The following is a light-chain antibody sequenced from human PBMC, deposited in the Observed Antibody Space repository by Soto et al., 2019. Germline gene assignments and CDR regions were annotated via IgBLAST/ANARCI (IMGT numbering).Light chain of an antibody. Sequence: EIVLTQSPGTLSLSPGERATLSCRASQSVDNYLVWYQQKPGQAPTLLIDDASNRATGIPARLSGSGSGTDFTLTISSLGPEDFAVYYCQQRINWPPTWAFGQGTKVDI. CDR2: DAS. J-gene: IGKJ1*01. V-gene: IGKV3-11*01. CDR3: QQRINWPPTWA. CDR1: QSVDNY.